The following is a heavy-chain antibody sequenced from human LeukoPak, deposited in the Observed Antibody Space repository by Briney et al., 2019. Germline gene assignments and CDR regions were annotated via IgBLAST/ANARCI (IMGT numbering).Heavy chain of an antibody. CDR2: INPNGGDP. CDR1: GYAFTAYY. V-gene: IGHV1-2*02. CDR3: ARGRDRGASTPFDY. J-gene: IGHJ4*02. Sequence: VASVKVSCKASGYAFTAYYLHWVRQATGQGLEWMGWINPNGGDPNYAQNFQGRVTMTRDTSISTVYMELSSLRSDDTAVYYCARGRDRGASTPFDYWGQGTLVTVSS. D-gene: IGHD1-26*01.